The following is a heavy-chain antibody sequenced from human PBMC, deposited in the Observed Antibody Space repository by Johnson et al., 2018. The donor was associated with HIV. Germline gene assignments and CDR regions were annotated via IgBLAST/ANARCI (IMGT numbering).Heavy chain of an antibody. J-gene: IGHJ3*02. V-gene: IGHV3-64*01. D-gene: IGHD3-3*01. Sequence: VQLVESGGGLVQPGGSLRLSCAASGFTFSSYAMHWVRQAPGKGLDYVSAISSNGGRTYYANAVKGSFTISRDNSKNTLYLQMGRLRADDKAVYYCARERVHDKSGLDAFDIWGHGTMVTVSS. CDR2: ISSNGGRT. CDR1: GFTFSSYA. CDR3: ARERVHDKSGLDAFDI.